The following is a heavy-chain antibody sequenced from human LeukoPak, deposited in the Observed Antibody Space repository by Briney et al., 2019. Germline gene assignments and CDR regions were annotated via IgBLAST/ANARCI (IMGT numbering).Heavy chain of an antibody. J-gene: IGHJ4*02. Sequence: SETLSLTCTVSGGSISNYYWSWIRQPAGEGLEWIGRIYTSGNTNYNPSLKSRVTMSVDTSKNQFSLKLSSVTAADTAMYYCARGALDYFDYWGQGTLVIVSS. V-gene: IGHV4-4*07. CDR2: IYTSGNT. CDR1: GGSISNYY. CDR3: ARGALDYFDY.